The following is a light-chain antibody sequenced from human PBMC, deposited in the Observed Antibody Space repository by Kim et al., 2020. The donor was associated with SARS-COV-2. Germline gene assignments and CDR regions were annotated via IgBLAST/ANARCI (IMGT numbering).Light chain of an antibody. Sequence: GQWLTISCTGRNSDIGGYNYVSWYQQPPGKAPKLIIYDVTKRPSGVSDRFSGSKSGNTASLIISGLQADDEADYYCSSYTSSKTWVFGGGTQLTVL. J-gene: IGLJ3*02. V-gene: IGLV2-14*03. CDR2: DVT. CDR3: SSYTSSKTWV. CDR1: NSDIGGYNY.